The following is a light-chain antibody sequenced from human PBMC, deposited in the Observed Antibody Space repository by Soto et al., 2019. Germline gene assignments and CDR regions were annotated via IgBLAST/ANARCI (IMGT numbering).Light chain of an antibody. CDR2: EGS. J-gene: IGLJ2*01. Sequence: QSALTQPASVSGSHGQSITISCTGTSSDVGSYDSWYQQHPGKAPKLMIYEGSKRPSGVSNRFSGSKSGNTASLTISGLQSEDEADYYCCSCAGSLVVFGGGTKLTVL. V-gene: IGLV2-23*01. CDR3: CSCAGSLVV. CDR1: SSDVGSYD.